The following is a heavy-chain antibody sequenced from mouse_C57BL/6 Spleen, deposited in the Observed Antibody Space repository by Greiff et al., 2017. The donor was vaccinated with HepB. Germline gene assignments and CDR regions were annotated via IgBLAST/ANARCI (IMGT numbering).Heavy chain of an antibody. V-gene: IGHV5-16*01. Sequence: EVQVVESEGGLVQPGSSMKLSCTASGFTFSDYYMAWVRQVPEKGLEWVANINYDGSSTYYLDSLKSRFIISRDNAKNILYLQMSSLKSEDTATYYCAREVDGNYFNAMDYWGQGTSVTVSS. CDR1: GFTFSDYY. CDR3: AREVDGNYFNAMDY. J-gene: IGHJ4*01. CDR2: INYDGSST. D-gene: IGHD2-1*01.